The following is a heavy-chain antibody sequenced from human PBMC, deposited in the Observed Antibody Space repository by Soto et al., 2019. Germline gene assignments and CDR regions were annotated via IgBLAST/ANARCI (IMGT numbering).Heavy chain of an antibody. CDR2: IKQDGSEK. V-gene: IGHV3-7*01. CDR1: GFTFSSYW. J-gene: IGHJ4*02. Sequence: GGSLRLSCAASGFTFSSYWMSWVRQAPGKGLEWVANIKQDGSEKYYVDSVKGRFTISRDNAKNSLYLQMNSLRAEDTAVYYCARVETYYDFWSGYYTGISTYYFDYWGQGTLVTVSS. CDR3: ARVETYYDFWSGYYTGISTYYFDY. D-gene: IGHD3-3*01.